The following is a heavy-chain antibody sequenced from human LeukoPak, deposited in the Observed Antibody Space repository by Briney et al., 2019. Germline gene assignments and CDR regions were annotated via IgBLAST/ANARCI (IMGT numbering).Heavy chain of an antibody. CDR2: IYYSGRT. CDR3: ARDAEYNRRTTRVVEYWFDP. V-gene: IGHV4-59*12. Sequence: PSETLSLTCTVSGGSISTYYWSWIRQPPGKGLEWIGYIYYSGRTNYNPSLKSRVTISIDTSKNQFSLKLSSVTAADTAVYYCARDAEYNRRTTRVVEYWFDPWGQGTLVTVSS. D-gene: IGHD6-6*01. J-gene: IGHJ5*02. CDR1: GGSISTYY.